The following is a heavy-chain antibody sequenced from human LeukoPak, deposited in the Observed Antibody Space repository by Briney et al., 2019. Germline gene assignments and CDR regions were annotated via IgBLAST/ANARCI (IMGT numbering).Heavy chain of an antibody. CDR2: IYYSGST. J-gene: IGHJ4*02. CDR1: GGSISSSSYY. Sequence: SETLSLTCTVSGGSISSSSYYWGWIRQPPGTGLEWIGSIYYSGSTYYNPSLKSRVTISVDTSKNQFSLKLSSVTAADTAVYYCARENFSFSSVDYWGQGTLVTVSS. D-gene: IGHD2/OR15-2a*01. V-gene: IGHV4-39*07. CDR3: ARENFSFSSVDY.